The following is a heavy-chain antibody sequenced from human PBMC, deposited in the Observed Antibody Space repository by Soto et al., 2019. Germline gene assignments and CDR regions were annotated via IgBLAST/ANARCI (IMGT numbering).Heavy chain of an antibody. CDR2: IWYDGSNK. CDR3: ARAYSGSPGYFDY. Sequence: GGSLRLSCAASGFTFSSYGMHWVRQAPGKGLEWVAVIWYDGSNKYYADSVKGRFTISRDNSKNTLYLQMNSLRAEDTAVYYCARAYSGSPGYFDYWGQGTLVTVSS. J-gene: IGHJ4*02. V-gene: IGHV3-33*01. CDR1: GFTFSSYG. D-gene: IGHD1-26*01.